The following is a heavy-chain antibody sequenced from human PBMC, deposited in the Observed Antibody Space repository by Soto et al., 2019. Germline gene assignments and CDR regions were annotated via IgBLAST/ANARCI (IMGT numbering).Heavy chain of an antibody. CDR1: GGTFSRYA. D-gene: IGHD3-22*01. V-gene: IGHV1-69*13. CDR2: IIPLFGKA. CDR3: ARDGTLYDSSGYYYLY. Sequence: SVKVSCKASGGTFSRYAISWVRQAPGQGLEWMGGIIPLFGKANYAQKFQGRVTITADESTSTAYMELSSLRSEDTAVYYCARDGTLYDSSGYYYLYWGQGTLVTVSS. J-gene: IGHJ4*02.